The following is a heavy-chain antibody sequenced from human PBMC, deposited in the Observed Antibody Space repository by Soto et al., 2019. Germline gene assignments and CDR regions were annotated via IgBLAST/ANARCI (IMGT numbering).Heavy chain of an antibody. CDR2: IGPETGAT. J-gene: IGHJ4*02. CDR3: GRGRSGQIVVFY. CDR1: GYAFTGHY. V-gene: IGHV1-2*02. Sequence: GASVKVYCKASGYAFTGHYIHLVRQAPEQGPEWMGEIGPETGATRYAQKFQGRVTMTRDMSITTVYMELNNLSPDDTAVYYCGRGRSGQIVVFYWGQGTTVTVSS. D-gene: IGHD1-26*01.